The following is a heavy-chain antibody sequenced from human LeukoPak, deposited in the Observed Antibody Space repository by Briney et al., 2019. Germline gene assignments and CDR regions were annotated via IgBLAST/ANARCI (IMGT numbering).Heavy chain of an antibody. D-gene: IGHD6-19*01. Sequence: PGGSLRLSCAASGFTFSSYSMNWVRQAPGKGLEWVSSISSSSSYIYYADSVKGRFTISRDNAKNSLYLQMNSLRVEDTAVYYCARRDSSGWSFDYWGQGTLVTVSS. V-gene: IGHV3-21*01. CDR2: ISSSSSYI. CDR1: GFTFSSYS. J-gene: IGHJ4*02. CDR3: ARRDSSGWSFDY.